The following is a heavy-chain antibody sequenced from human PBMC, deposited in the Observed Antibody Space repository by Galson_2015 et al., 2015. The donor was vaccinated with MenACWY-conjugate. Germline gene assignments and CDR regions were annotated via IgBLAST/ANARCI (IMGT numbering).Heavy chain of an antibody. J-gene: IGHJ6*02. CDR3: ARHPPGGRGMDV. CDR2: ISPIDSKT. CDR1: GYNFITYW. Sequence: QSGAEVKKPGESLKISCKASGYNFITYWIGWVRQVPGKGLGWVGLISPIDSKTRYSPAFEGRVTISADNSITTAYLQWNSLQASDTAMYYCARHPPGGRGMDVWGQGTTVTVSS. V-gene: IGHV5-51*01. D-gene: IGHD1-26*01.